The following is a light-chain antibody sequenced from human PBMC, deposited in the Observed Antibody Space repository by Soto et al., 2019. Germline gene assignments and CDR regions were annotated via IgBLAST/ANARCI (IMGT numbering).Light chain of an antibody. CDR2: DAS. J-gene: IGKJ4*01. V-gene: IGKV3-11*01. CDR1: QSVSIY. CDR3: QQRSNWAFT. Sequence: TLSLSPGERATLSCRASQSVSIYLAWYQQKPGQAPRLLIYDASNRASGIPARFSGSGSGTDFTLTISSLEPEDFAVYYCQQRSNWAFTFGGGTKVDIK.